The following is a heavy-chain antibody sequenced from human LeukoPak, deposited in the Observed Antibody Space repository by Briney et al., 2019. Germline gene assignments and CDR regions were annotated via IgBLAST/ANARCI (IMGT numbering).Heavy chain of an antibody. CDR2: ISGSGGST. J-gene: IGHJ5*02. D-gene: IGHD3-22*01. CDR1: GFTFSSYA. Sequence: GSLRLSCAASGFTFSSYAMSWVRQAPGKGLEWVSTISGSGGSTYYADSVKGRFTISRDNSKNTLYLQMNSLRAEDTAVYYCAKVTYYYDSSGYRRPSWFDPWGQGTLVTVSS. V-gene: IGHV3-23*01. CDR3: AKVTYYYDSSGYRRPSWFDP.